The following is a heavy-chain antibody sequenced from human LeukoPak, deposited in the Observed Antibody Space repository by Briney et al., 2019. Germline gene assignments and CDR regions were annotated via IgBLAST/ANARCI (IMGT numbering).Heavy chain of an antibody. CDR2: IYYSGST. Sequence: SETLSLTCSVSGGSISSSSYYWGWIRQPPGKGLEWIGSIYYSGSTYYNPSLKSRVTISVDTSKNQFSLKLSSVTAADTAVYYCARDLLTGGMDVWGQGTTVTVSS. V-gene: IGHV4-39*07. CDR1: GGSISSSSYY. J-gene: IGHJ6*02. CDR3: ARDLLTGGMDV.